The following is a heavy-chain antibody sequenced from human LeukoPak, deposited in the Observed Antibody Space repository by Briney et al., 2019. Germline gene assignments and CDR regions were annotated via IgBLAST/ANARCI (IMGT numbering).Heavy chain of an antibody. CDR3: ARDQPTIAAAVNWFDP. CDR1: GGPFSSYA. Sequence: SSVKVSCKASGGPFSSYAISWVRQAPGQGLEWMGGIIPIFGTANYAQKFQGRVTITADESTNTAYMELSSLRSEDTAVYYCARDQPTIAAAVNWFDPWGQGTLVTVSS. J-gene: IGHJ5*02. D-gene: IGHD6-6*01. V-gene: IGHV1-69*01. CDR2: IIPIFGTA.